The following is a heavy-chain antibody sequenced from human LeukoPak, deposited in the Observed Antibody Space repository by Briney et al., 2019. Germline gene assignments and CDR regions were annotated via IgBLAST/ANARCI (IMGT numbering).Heavy chain of an antibody. D-gene: IGHD6-19*01. CDR1: GFTFSSYS. V-gene: IGHV3-21*01. CDR3: ARDPGYSSGWTRGMDV. CDR2: ISSSSGYI. J-gene: IGHJ6*02. Sequence: GGSLRLSCAASGFTFSSYSMNWVRQAPGKGLEWVSFISSSSGYIIYADSVKGRFTISRDNAKNSLFLQMNSLRAEDTAVYYCARDPGYSSGWTRGMDVWGQGTTVTVSS.